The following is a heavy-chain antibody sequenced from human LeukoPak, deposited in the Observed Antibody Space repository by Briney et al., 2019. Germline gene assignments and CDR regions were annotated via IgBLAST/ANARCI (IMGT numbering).Heavy chain of an antibody. V-gene: IGHV1-3*01. CDR1: GYTFTSYA. CDR2: INAGNGNT. Sequence: ASVKVSCKASGYTFTSYAMHWVRQAPGQRLEWMGWINAGNGNTKYSQKFQGRVTITRDTSASTAYMELSSLRSEDTAVYYCARSYDFWSGYYNGGFDYWGQGTLATVSS. D-gene: IGHD3-3*01. CDR3: ARSYDFWSGYYNGGFDY. J-gene: IGHJ4*02.